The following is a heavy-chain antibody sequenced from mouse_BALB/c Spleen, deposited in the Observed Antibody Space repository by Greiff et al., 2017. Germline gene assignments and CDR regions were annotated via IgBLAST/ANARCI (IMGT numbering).Heavy chain of an antibody. D-gene: IGHD1-1*01. J-gene: IGHJ3*01. V-gene: IGHV2-6-7*01. CDR2: IWGDGST. CDR3: ASSYYYGSSYQFAY. Sequence: VQRVESGPGLVAPSQSLSITCTVSGFSLTGYGVNWVRQPPGKGLEWLGMIWGDGSTDYNSALKSRLSISKDNSKSQVFLKMNSLQTDDTARYYCASSYYYGSSYQFAYWGQGTLVTVSA. CDR1: GFSLTGYG.